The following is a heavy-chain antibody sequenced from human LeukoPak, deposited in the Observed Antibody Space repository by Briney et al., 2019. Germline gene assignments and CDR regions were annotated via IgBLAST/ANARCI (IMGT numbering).Heavy chain of an antibody. Sequence: PGGSLRLSCAASGFTFSNFAMHWVRQAPGKGLEWISYISSGSNAIYYADSVKGRFTISRDNAKNSLYLQMNSLRDEDTAVYYCARGYFFDYWGQGTLVTVSS. CDR3: ARGYFFDY. D-gene: IGHD1-14*01. J-gene: IGHJ4*02. V-gene: IGHV3-48*02. CDR1: GFTFSNFA. CDR2: ISSGSNAI.